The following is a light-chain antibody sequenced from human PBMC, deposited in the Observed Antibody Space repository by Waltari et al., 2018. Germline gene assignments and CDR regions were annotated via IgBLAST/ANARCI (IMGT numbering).Light chain of an antibody. J-gene: IGLJ2*01. V-gene: IGLV2-8*01. CDR2: EVS. Sequence: QSALTQPPSASGSLGQSVPIPCTGTSSDVGDFDFVSWYQHHPGKVPKLMSYEVSKRPSVVPDRFSGSKSDNTASLTVSGLQAEDEADYYCTSYAGSNNFGVFGGGTKLTVL. CDR3: TSYAGSNNFGV. CDR1: SSDVGDFDF.